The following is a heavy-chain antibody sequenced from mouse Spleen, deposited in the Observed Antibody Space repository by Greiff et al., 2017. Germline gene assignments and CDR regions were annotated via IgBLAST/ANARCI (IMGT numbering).Heavy chain of an antibody. CDR1: GLNIKDDY. Sequence: VQLQQSGAELVRPGASVKLSCTASGLNIKDDYMHWVKQRPEQGLEWIGWIDPENGDTEYASKFQGKATITADTSSNTAYLQLSSLTSEDTAVYYCTNYYGTRFAYWGQGTLVTVSA. CDR2: IDPENGDT. V-gene: IGHV14-4*01. D-gene: IGHD1-1*01. CDR3: TNYYGTRFAY. J-gene: IGHJ3*01.